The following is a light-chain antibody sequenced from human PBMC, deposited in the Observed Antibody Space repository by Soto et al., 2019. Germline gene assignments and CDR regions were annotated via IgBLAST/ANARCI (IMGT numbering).Light chain of an antibody. V-gene: IGKV1-6*01. J-gene: IGKJ1*01. Sequence: AIQMTQSPSSLSASIGDRVTITCRASQDIRNELNWYQQKPGKAPKLLIYTTSSLQSGVPSRFRGSGSGTYFTLTISSLQPEDFATYYCLQEYNYPRTFGQGTKVEIK. CDR1: QDIRNE. CDR3: LQEYNYPRT. CDR2: TTS.